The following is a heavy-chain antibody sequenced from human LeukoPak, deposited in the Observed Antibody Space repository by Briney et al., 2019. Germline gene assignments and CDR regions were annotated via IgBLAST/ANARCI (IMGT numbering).Heavy chain of an antibody. J-gene: IGHJ5*02. CDR2: INHSGST. Sequence: SETLSLTCTVSGGSIRSYYWSWIRQPPGKGLEWIGEINHSGSTNYNPSLKSRVTISVDTSKNQFSLKLSSVTAADTAVYYCARAQLLWFGDWANWFDPWGQGTLVTVSS. V-gene: IGHV4-34*01. CDR3: ARAQLLWFGDWANWFDP. D-gene: IGHD3-10*01. CDR1: GGSIRSYY.